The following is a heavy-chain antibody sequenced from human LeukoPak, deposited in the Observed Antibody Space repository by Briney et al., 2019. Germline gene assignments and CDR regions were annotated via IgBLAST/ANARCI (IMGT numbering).Heavy chain of an antibody. J-gene: IGHJ4*02. V-gene: IGHV4-59*13. CDR2: IHYRGTT. Sequence: SETLSLTCNVSGASINSYYWNWIRQSPGKGLEWLGNIHYRGTTNYNPSLKSRATLSLDTSKSQFALKMTSVTAADTAVYYCARDEHGDFQGFDYWGQGTRVTVSS. D-gene: IGHD4-17*01. CDR1: GASINSYY. CDR3: ARDEHGDFQGFDY.